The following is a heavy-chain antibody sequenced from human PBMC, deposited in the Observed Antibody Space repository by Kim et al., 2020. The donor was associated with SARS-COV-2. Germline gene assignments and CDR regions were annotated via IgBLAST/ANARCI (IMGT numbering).Heavy chain of an antibody. CDR3: ARHSYSSGWYWDTVYYYGMDV. Sequence: SETLSLTCTVSGGSISSSSYYWGWIRQPPGKGLEWIGSIYYSGSTYYNPSLKSRVTISVDTSKNQFSLKLSSVTAADTAVYYCARHSYSSGWYWDTVYYYGMDVWGQGTTVTVSS. J-gene: IGHJ6*02. V-gene: IGHV4-39*01. CDR2: IYYSGST. D-gene: IGHD6-19*01. CDR1: GGSISSSSYY.